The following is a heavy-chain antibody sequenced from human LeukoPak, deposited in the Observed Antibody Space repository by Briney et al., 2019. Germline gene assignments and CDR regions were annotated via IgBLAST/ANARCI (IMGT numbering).Heavy chain of an antibody. J-gene: IGHJ4*02. D-gene: IGHD2-8*01. V-gene: IGHV3-23*01. Sequence: PGGSLRLSCTASGFTFSTYAMSWVRQASGKGLEWVSAITDSGGNTYYAAPVKGRFTISRDNSKNTLYLQMNSLRAEDTAAYYCARAGHCTNGICYTADFDYWGQGTLVTASS. CDR3: ARAGHCTNGICYTADFDY. CDR1: GFTFSTYA. CDR2: ITDSGGNT.